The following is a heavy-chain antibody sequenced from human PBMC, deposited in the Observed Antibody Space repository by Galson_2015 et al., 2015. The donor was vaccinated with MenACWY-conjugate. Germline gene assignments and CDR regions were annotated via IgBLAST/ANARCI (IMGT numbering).Heavy chain of an antibody. CDR1: GYTFTSYA. D-gene: IGHD6-13*01. V-gene: IGHV1-3*01. J-gene: IGHJ5*02. Sequence: SVKVSCKASGYTFTSYAMHWVRQAPGQRLEWMGWINAGNGNTKYSQKFQGRVTITRDTSASTAYMELSSLRSEDTAVYYCARGRSRWPPDWFDPWGQGTLVTVSS. CDR2: INAGNGNT. CDR3: ARGRSRWPPDWFDP.